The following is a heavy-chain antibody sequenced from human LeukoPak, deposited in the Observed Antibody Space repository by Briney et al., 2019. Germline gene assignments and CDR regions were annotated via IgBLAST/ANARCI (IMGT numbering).Heavy chain of an antibody. Sequence: GGSLRLSCAASGFPFSTYAMHWVRQPPGKGLVWVSRISPDGTSRAYADSVQGRFIISRDYAKNTLSLQMNSLTTEDTAVYYCTRDGGLVPDNWGKGTLVTVSS. CDR1: GFPFSTYA. CDR3: TRDGGLVPDN. V-gene: IGHV3-74*01. CDR2: ISPDGTSR. D-gene: IGHD3/OR15-3a*01. J-gene: IGHJ4*02.